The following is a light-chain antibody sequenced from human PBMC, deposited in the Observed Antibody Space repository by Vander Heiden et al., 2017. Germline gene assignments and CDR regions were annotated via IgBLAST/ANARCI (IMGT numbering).Light chain of an antibody. V-gene: IGKV1-39*01. Sequence: DIQMTQPPSSLSASVGDRVTITCRASRTISSYLSWYHQKPGKAPKLLIYAASSLQSGVPSRFSGSGSGTDFTLTISSLQPEDFASYYCQQTYSTPYSFGQGTKLEI. J-gene: IGKJ2*01. CDR2: AAS. CDR1: RTISSY. CDR3: QQTYSTPYS.